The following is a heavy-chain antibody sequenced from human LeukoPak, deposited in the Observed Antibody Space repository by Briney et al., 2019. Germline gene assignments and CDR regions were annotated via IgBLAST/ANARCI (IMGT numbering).Heavy chain of an antibody. D-gene: IGHD1-26*01. V-gene: IGHV3-23*01. Sequence: GGSLRLSCAASGFPFSNNAMSWVRQAPGKGLEWVSAFGGDRVAHYADSVKGRFTISKGDSKSTLYLQMNSLRAEDTGVYYCAKDLLAWAFDYWGQGILVTVSS. CDR2: FGGDRVA. CDR1: GFPFSNNA. CDR3: AKDLLAWAFDY. J-gene: IGHJ4*02.